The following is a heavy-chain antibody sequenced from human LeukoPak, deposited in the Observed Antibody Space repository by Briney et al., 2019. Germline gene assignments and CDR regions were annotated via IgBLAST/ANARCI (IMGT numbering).Heavy chain of an antibody. D-gene: IGHD6-13*01. CDR1: GFPSSSYS. V-gene: IGHV3-7*03. CDR3: ARSIPYGTTWYGRSDY. CDR2: IKPDGTTK. J-gene: IGHJ4*02. Sequence: PGGSLRLSCAASGFPSSSYSMTWVRQAPGKGPEWVANIKPDGTTKFYVDSVKGRFTISRDNALNSLYLQMNSLRAEDTAIYYCARSIPYGTTWYGRSDYWGQGTLVTVSS.